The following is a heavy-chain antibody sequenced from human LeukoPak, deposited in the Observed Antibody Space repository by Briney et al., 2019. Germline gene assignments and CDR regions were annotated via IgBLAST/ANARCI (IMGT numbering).Heavy chain of an antibody. V-gene: IGHV3-15*01. CDR3: ATSRYSHGSTGYSYFDF. CDR1: GLTFGDAW. J-gene: IGHJ4*02. D-gene: IGHD3-22*01. Sequence: PGGSLRLSCAASGLTFGDAWMTWVRQAPGKGLEWVARIISQTSGGTTDYAAPVRGRFTISRDDSKSTLYLQMNSLKTDDTAQYYCATSRYSHGSTGYSYFDFWGQGTLVTVSS. CDR2: IISQTSGGTT.